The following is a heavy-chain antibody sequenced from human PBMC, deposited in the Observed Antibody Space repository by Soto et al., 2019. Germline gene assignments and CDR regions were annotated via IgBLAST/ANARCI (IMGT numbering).Heavy chain of an antibody. V-gene: IGHV1-18*01. D-gene: IGHD6-19*01. CDR2: ISAYNGNT. J-gene: IGHJ5*02. CDR1: GYTFTIYG. Sequence: EASVKVSCTDSGYTFTIYGISWVRQAPGQGLEWMGWISAYNGNTNYAQKLQGRVTMTTDTSTSTAYMELRSLRSDDTAVYYCAREAIAVAGEVWFDPWGQGTLVTVSS. CDR3: AREAIAVAGEVWFDP.